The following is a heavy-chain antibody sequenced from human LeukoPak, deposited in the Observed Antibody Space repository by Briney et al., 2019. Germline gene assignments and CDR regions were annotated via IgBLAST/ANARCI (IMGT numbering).Heavy chain of an antibody. V-gene: IGHV3-23*01. CDR3: AKRGVVIRVILVGFHKEAYYFDS. D-gene: IGHD3-22*01. CDR2: ISGSGGGT. J-gene: IGHJ4*02. CDR1: GITLSNYA. Sequence: GGSLRLSCAVSGITLSNYAMSWVRQAPGKGLEWVAGISGSGGGTHYADSVKGRFTISRDNPKNTLYLQMNSLRAGDTAVYFCAKRGVVIRVILVGFHKEAYYFDSWGQGALVTVFS.